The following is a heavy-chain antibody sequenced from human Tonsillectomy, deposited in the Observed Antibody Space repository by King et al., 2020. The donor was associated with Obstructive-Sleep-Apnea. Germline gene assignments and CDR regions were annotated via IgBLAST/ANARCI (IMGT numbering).Heavy chain of an antibody. CDR3: ARDLMGITIFGVVGGMDV. Sequence: VQLVESGGGLVQPGGSLRLSCAASGFTFSSYWMSWVRQAPGKGLEWVANIKQDGSEKYYVDSLKGRFTISTDNPKNSRFLQMNSLRAEDTAVYYCARDLMGITIFGVVGGMDVWGQGTTVTVSS. J-gene: IGHJ6*02. D-gene: IGHD3-3*01. CDR1: GFTFSSYW. V-gene: IGHV3-7*03. CDR2: IKQDGSEK.